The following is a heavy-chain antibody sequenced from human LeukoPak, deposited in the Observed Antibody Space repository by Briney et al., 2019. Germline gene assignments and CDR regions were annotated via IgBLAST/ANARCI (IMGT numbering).Heavy chain of an antibody. V-gene: IGHV3-30*02. CDR3: AKDRGSSGYYPRDSMDV. CDR2: IRFDGSSK. D-gene: IGHD3-22*01. Sequence: GGSLRLSCAASRFTFSNYGMHWVRQAPSKGLEWVAFIRFDGSSKYYADSVKGRFTISRDNSKNTLYLQMNSLRADDTAVYYCAKDRGSSGYYPRDSMDVWGKGTTVTISS. CDR1: RFTFSNYG. J-gene: IGHJ6*03.